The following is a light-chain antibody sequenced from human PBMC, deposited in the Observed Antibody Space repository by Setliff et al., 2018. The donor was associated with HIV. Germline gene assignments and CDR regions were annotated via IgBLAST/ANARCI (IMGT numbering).Light chain of an antibody. CDR1: SSNIGAGYD. V-gene: IGLV1-40*01. J-gene: IGLJ1*01. Sequence: QSVLPQPPSVSGAPGQRVTISCTGSSSNIGAGYDVHWYQQLPGTAPKILIYGNSNRPSGVPDRFSGSKSGTSASLAITGLQAEDEADYYCQSYDSSLSGSCVFGTGTKVTVL. CDR2: GNS. CDR3: QSYDSSLSGSCV.